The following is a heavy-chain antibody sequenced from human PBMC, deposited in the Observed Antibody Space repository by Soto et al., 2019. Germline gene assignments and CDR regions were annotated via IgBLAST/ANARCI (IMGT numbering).Heavy chain of an antibody. CDR2: IYYSGST. CDR3: ARHREKRGYDYVWGSYRSQYYFDY. V-gene: IGHV4-39*01. Sequence: SETLSLTCTVSGGSISSSSYYWGWIRQPPGKGLEWIGSIYYSGSTYYNPSLKSRVTISVDTSKNQFSLKLSSVTAADTAVYYCARHREKRGYDYVWGSYRSQYYFDYWGQGTLVTVSS. J-gene: IGHJ4*02. D-gene: IGHD3-16*02. CDR1: GGSISSSSYY.